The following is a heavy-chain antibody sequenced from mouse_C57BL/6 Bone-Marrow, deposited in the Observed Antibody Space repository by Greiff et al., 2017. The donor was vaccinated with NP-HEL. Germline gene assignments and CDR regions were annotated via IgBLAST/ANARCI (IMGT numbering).Heavy chain of an antibody. CDR3: ARIYYEYEKDAMGC. Sequence: DVQLVEPGPGLVKPSQSLSLSCSVTGYSITSGYYRNLIRQFPGNKLEWMGYISYDGSNNYNPTLKNRISITRDTSKNQFFRKLNSVTTEDKATYCCARIYYEYEKDAMGCWGQGASVTVAT. J-gene: IGHJ4*01. CDR2: ISYDGSN. D-gene: IGHD2-4*01. CDR1: GYSITSGYY. V-gene: IGHV3-6*01.